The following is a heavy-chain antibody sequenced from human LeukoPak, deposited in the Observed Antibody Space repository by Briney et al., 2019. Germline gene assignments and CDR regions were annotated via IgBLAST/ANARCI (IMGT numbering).Heavy chain of an antibody. CDR2: INHSGST. J-gene: IGHJ4*02. V-gene: IGHV4-34*01. Sequence: NPSETLSLTCAVYGGSFSDYYWSWIRQPPGKGLEWIGEINHSGSTNYNPSLKSRVTISVDTSKNQFSLKLSSVTAADTAVYYCAREYSSGWSPVYYFDYWGQGTLVTVSS. CDR1: GGSFSDYY. CDR3: AREYSSGWSPVYYFDY. D-gene: IGHD6-19*01.